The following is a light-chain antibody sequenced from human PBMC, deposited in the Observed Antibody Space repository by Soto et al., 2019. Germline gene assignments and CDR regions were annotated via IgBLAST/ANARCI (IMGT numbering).Light chain of an antibody. CDR1: QSVSSN. CDR2: GAS. J-gene: IGKJ5*01. V-gene: IGKV3-15*01. Sequence: EIVMTQSPATLSVSPWERATLSCRASQSVSSNLAWYQQKPGQAPRLLIYGASTRATGIPARFSGSGSGTAFTLTISSLQYEDFAVYYCQQYYDWPITFGQGTRLEIK. CDR3: QQYYDWPIT.